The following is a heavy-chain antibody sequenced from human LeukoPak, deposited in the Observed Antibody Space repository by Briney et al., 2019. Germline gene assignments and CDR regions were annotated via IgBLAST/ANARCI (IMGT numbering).Heavy chain of an antibody. D-gene: IGHD3-22*01. Sequence: GGSLRLSCGTSGFTFSSYWMTWVRQAPGKGLEWVANISPDGNEKYYVDSVKGRFTISRDNAKNSLYLQMNSLRAEDTAVYYCARGSSGYYQNDAFDIWGQGTMVTVSS. CDR2: ISPDGNEK. V-gene: IGHV3-7*01. CDR1: GFTFSSYW. J-gene: IGHJ3*02. CDR3: ARGSSGYYQNDAFDI.